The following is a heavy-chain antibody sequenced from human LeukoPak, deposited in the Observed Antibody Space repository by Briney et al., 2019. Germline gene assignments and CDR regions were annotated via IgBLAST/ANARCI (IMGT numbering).Heavy chain of an antibody. CDR2: ISGSGGST. CDR1: GFTFSSYA. Sequence: PGGSLRLSYAASGFTFSSYAMSWVRQAPGKGLEWVSAISGSGGSTYYADSVKGRFTISRDNSKNTLYLQMNSLRAEDTAVYYCAKDPDYGDYSNAFDIWGQGTMVTVSS. CDR3: AKDPDYGDYSNAFDI. V-gene: IGHV3-23*01. J-gene: IGHJ3*02. D-gene: IGHD4-17*01.